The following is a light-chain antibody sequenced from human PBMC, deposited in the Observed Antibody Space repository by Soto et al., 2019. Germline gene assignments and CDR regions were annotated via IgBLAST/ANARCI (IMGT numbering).Light chain of an antibody. J-gene: IGKJ4*01. CDR3: QKYNSAPLT. CDR2: ATS. V-gene: IGKV1-27*01. Sequence: DVQMTQSPSSLSAFVGDRVTITCRASQGIAPYLAWFQQKPGKVPKLLIYATSSLQSGVLSRFSGSGSGTDFTITINSLQPEDVGTYYCQKYNSAPLTFGGGTKVEIK. CDR1: QGIAPY.